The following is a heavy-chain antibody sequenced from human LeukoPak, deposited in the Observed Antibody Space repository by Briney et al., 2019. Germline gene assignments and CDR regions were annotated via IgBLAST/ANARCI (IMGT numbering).Heavy chain of an antibody. D-gene: IGHD2-21*02. Sequence: PSQTLSLTCSVSGDSISSARYYWSWIRQPAGKGLEWIGRIYTSGSTDYNPSLKSRVTISVDTSKNQFSLKLSSVTAADTAVYYCARGKTMVYCGGDCYRFDNWGQGTLVTVSS. CDR1: GDSISSARYY. CDR2: IYTSGST. CDR3: ARGKTMVYCGGDCYRFDN. V-gene: IGHV4-61*02. J-gene: IGHJ4*02.